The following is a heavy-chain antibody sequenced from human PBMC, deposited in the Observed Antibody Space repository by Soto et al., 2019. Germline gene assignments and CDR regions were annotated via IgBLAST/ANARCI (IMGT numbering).Heavy chain of an antibody. V-gene: IGHV1-2*02. CDR1: GYTFTGYY. CDR2: INPNSGGT. J-gene: IGHJ5*02. D-gene: IGHD2-15*01. Sequence: ASVKVSCKASGYTFTGYYMHWVRQAPGQGLEWMGWINPNSGGTNYAQKFQGRVTMTRDTSISTAYMELSRLRSDDTAVYYCARQCSGGSCYHDPWGQGTLVTVSS. CDR3: ARQCSGGSCYHDP.